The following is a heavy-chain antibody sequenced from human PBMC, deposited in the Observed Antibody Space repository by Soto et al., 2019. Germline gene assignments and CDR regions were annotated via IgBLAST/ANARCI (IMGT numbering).Heavy chain of an antibody. D-gene: IGHD3-3*01. Sequence: ASVKVSCKASGYTFTSYGISWVRQAPGQGLEWKGWISAYNGNTNYAQKLQGRVTMTTDTSTSTAYMELRSLRSDDTAVYYCARVMNQGITIFGVVIIPDDAFDIWGQGTMVTVSS. J-gene: IGHJ3*02. CDR2: ISAYNGNT. V-gene: IGHV1-18*01. CDR1: GYTFTSYG. CDR3: ARVMNQGITIFGVVIIPDDAFDI.